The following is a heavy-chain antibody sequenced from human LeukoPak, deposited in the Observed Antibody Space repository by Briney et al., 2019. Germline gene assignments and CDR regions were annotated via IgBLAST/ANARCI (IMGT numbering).Heavy chain of an antibody. CDR3: ARVVGSYYYYYYGMDV. Sequence: SETLSLTCAVYGGSFSGYYWSWIRQPPGKGLKWIGEINHSGSTNYNPSLKSRVTISVDTSKNQFSLKLSSVTAADTAVYYCARVVGSYYYYYYGMDVWGQGTTVTVSS. J-gene: IGHJ6*02. CDR2: INHSGST. CDR1: GGSFSGYY. D-gene: IGHD2-15*01. V-gene: IGHV4-34*01.